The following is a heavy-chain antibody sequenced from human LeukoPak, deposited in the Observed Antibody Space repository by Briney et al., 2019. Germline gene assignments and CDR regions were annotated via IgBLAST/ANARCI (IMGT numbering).Heavy chain of an antibody. CDR1: GGSFSGYY. CDR2: INHSGST. V-gene: IGHV4-34*01. J-gene: IGHJ4*02. D-gene: IGHD3-3*01. Sequence: SETLSLTCAVYGGSFSGYYWSWIRQPPGKGLEWIGEINHSGSTNYNPSLKSRVTISVAPSKNQFSLKLSSVTAADTAVYYCARVGALRFLEWLDPALVYWGQGTLVTVSS. CDR3: ARVGALRFLEWLDPALVY.